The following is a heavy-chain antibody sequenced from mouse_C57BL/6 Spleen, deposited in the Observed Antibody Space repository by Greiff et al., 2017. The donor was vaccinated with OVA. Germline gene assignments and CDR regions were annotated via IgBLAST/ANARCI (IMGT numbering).Heavy chain of an antibody. CDR2: FRNNANTHAT. J-gene: IGHJ2*01. Sequence: DVKLVESGGGLVQPGGSMTLSCAASGFTFSDAWMDWVRQSPEKGLVWVAEFRNNANTHATYYAESVQGRFTISRDDSTSSDYLQMNSLRADDADIDYCTLSYYYGYYFDYWGQGTTLTVSS. D-gene: IGHD1-1*01. CDR1: GFTFSDAW. V-gene: IGHV6-6*01. CDR3: TLSYYYGYYFDY.